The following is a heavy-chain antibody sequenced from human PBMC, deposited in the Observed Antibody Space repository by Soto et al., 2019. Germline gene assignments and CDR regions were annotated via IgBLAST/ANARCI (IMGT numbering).Heavy chain of an antibody. Sequence: GSLRLYCEASGFTCIRYWIILIRQSPWKGLEWVANVKQDGSQSYLVDSVKGRFTMSRDNAKNSLFLQMNSLRAEDTAVYYCVRDGSSGWHFDSWGQGTLVTVSS. V-gene: IGHV3-7*01. D-gene: IGHD6-19*01. CDR1: GFTCIRYW. CDR3: VRDGSSGWHFDS. J-gene: IGHJ4*02. CDR2: VKQDGSQS.